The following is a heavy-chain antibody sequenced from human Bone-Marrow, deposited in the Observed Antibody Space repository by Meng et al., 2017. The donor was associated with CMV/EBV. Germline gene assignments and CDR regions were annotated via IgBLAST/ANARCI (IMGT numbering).Heavy chain of an antibody. D-gene: IGHD6-6*01. CDR1: GFTFSSYW. CDR3: AGGEAARPRSPLFDY. Sequence: GGSLRLSCAASGFTFSSYWMHWVRQAPGKGLVWVSRINSDGSSTSYADSVKGRFTISRDNAKNTLYLQMNSLRAEDTAVYYCAGGEAARPRSPLFDYWGQGTLVTVSS. CDR2: INSDGSST. J-gene: IGHJ4*02. V-gene: IGHV3-74*01.